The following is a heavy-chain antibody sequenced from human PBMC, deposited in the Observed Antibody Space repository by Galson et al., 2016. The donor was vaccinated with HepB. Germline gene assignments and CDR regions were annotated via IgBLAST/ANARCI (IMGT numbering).Heavy chain of an antibody. V-gene: IGHV4-4*07. Sequence: ETLSLTCAVSGASVTDYYWSWIRQPAGKGLEWVGRFYITGTTNYNPSLRSRVAMSVDTSANLFSLKLVSVTAADTAIYHCARVSPARDLWSREFYDYWGQGALVTVSS. D-gene: IGHD3-10*01. J-gene: IGHJ4*02. CDR2: FYITGTT. CDR3: ARVSPARDLWSREFYDY. CDR1: GASVTDYY.